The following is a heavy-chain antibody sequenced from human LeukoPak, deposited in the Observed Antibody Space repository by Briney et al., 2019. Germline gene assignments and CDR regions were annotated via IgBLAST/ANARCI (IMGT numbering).Heavy chain of an antibody. CDR3: AREDEYYYDSSGYRPGDFQH. J-gene: IGHJ1*01. V-gene: IGHV1-2*02. D-gene: IGHD3-22*01. CDR1: GHTFTGYY. CDR2: INPNSGGT. Sequence: ASVKVSCKASGHTFTGYYMHWVRQAPGQGLEWMGWINPNSGGTNYAQKFQGRVTMTRDTSISTAYMELSRLRSDDTAVYYCAREDEYYYDSSGYRPGDFQHWGQGTLVTVSS.